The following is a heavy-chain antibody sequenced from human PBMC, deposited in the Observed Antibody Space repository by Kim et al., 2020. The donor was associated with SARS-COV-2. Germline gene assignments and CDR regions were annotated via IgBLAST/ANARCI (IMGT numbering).Heavy chain of an antibody. V-gene: IGHV3-21*01. J-gene: IGHJ6*02. CDR3: ASLLGLDV. Sequence: SSNYIYYADSVKARFTISEDNAKNSLSLQMNSLRAEDTAVYYCASLLGLDVWGQGTTVTVSS. CDR2: SSNYI.